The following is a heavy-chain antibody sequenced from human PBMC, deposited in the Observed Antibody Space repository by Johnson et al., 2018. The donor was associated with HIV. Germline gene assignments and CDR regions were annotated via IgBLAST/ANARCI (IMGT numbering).Heavy chain of an antibody. D-gene: IGHD3-22*01. Sequence: QVQLVESGGGLVKPGGSLRLSCAASGFTFSDYYMSWIRQAPGKGLEWVSYISSSGSTIYYADSVKGRFTISRDNAKNSLYLQMNSLRAEDTAVYYCATVVYYDSSALRMYAFDIWGQGTMVTVSS. CDR2: ISSSGSTI. J-gene: IGHJ3*02. V-gene: IGHV3-11*04. CDR1: GFTFSDYY. CDR3: ATVVYYDSSALRMYAFDI.